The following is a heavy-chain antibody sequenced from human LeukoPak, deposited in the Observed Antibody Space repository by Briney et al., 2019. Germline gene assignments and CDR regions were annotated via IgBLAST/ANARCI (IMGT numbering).Heavy chain of an antibody. CDR3: ARRDGYSSSWYLEYFQH. J-gene: IGHJ1*01. V-gene: IGHV4-59*08. CDR1: GGSISSYY. CDR2: IYYSGST. Sequence: SETLSLTCTVSGGSISSYYWSWIRQPPGKGLEWIGYIYYSGSTNYNPSLKSRVTISVDTSKNQFSLKLSSVTAADTAVYYCARRDGYSSSWYLEYFQHWGQGTLVTVSS. D-gene: IGHD6-13*01.